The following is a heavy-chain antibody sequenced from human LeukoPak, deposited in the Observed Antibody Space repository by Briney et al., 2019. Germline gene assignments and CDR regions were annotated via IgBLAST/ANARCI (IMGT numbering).Heavy chain of an antibody. D-gene: IGHD4-17*01. CDR3: AKDPWVDGDYDISAFDI. CDR2: ISSSGSTI. V-gene: IGHV3-48*03. Sequence: PGGSLRLSCAASGFTFSSYEMNWVRQAPGKGLEWVSYISSSGSTIYYADSVKGRFTISRDNAKNSLYLQMNSLRAEDTAVYYCAKDPWVDGDYDISAFDIWGQGTMVTVSS. CDR1: GFTFSSYE. J-gene: IGHJ3*02.